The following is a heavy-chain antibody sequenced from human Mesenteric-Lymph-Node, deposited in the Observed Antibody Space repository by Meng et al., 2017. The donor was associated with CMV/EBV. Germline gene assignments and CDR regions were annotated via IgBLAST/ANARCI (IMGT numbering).Heavy chain of an antibody. CDR2: INAYNGNT. Sequence: SCKASGYTFTNYGISWVRQAPGQGLEWMGWINAYNGNTKYAQKRQGRVTMTTDTSTSTAYMEVRSLRSDDTAVYYCARSPNPYYFDYWGQGTLVTVSS. J-gene: IGHJ4*02. CDR1: GYTFTNYG. D-gene: IGHD1-14*01. CDR3: ARSPNPYYFDY. V-gene: IGHV1-18*01.